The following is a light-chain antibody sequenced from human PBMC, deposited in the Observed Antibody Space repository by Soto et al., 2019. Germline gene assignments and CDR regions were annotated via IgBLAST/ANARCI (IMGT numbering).Light chain of an antibody. Sequence: DIQMTRSPSTMSASVGDRFTITCRASQSISSWLAWYQQKPGKDPKLLIYDASSLESGVPSRFSGSGSGTEFTLTISSLQPDDFATYYCQQYNSYWTFGQGTKVDIK. CDR2: DAS. V-gene: IGKV1-5*01. CDR1: QSISSW. CDR3: QQYNSYWT. J-gene: IGKJ1*01.